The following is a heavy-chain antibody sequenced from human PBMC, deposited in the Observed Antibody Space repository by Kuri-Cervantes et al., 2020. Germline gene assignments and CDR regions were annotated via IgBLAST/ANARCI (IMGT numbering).Heavy chain of an antibody. CDR3: ARVGYSGSYLGAFDI. CDR2: IYPGDSDT. Sequence: KVSCKGSGYSFTSYWIGWVRQMPGKGLEWMGIIYPGDSDTRYSPSFQGQVTISIDKSINTAYLQWRSLKASDTAMYYCARVGYSGSYLGAFDIWGQGTMVTVSS. CDR1: GYSFTSYW. D-gene: IGHD1-26*01. V-gene: IGHV5-51*01. J-gene: IGHJ3*02.